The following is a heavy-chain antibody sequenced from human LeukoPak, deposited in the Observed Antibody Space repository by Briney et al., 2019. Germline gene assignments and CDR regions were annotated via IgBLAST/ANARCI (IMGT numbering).Heavy chain of an antibody. D-gene: IGHD3-3*01. J-gene: IGHJ3*02. CDR2: IRYDGSNK. CDR1: GFTFSSYG. V-gene: IGHV3-30*02. Sequence: PGGSLRLSCAASGFTFSSYGMHWVRQAPGKGLEWVAFIRYDGSNKYYADFVKGRFTISRDNSKNTLYLQMNSLRAEDTAVYYCAKDRPLRFLEWLSDDAFDIWGQGTMVTVSS. CDR3: AKDRPLRFLEWLSDDAFDI.